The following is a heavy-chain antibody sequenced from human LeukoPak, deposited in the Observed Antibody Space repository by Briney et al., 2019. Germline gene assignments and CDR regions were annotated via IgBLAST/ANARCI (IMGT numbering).Heavy chain of an antibody. J-gene: IGHJ6*02. CDR2: ISWNSGSI. CDR1: GFTFNDYA. D-gene: IGHD2-2*01. V-gene: IGHV3-9*01. CDR3: AKACSSRSCYGDYYYGMDV. Sequence: GGSLRLSCAASGFTFNDYAMHWVRQAPGKGLEWASGISWNSGSIGYADSVKGRFTISTDNAKNSLYLEMNSLRAEDTALYYCAKACSSRSCYGDYYYGMDVWGQGTTVTVSS.